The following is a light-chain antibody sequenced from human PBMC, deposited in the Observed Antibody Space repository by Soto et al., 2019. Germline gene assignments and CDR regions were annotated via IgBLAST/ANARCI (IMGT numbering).Light chain of an antibody. Sequence: EVILTQSPGTLSLSPGERATLSCRASERVSTNYLTWYQQKPGQAPRLLIYGASNRATGIPDRFSGSGSGTHFTLTISKLEPEDYAVYYCQQYGGAPLYTFGQGTKVEIK. V-gene: IGKV3-20*01. CDR1: ERVSTNY. J-gene: IGKJ2*01. CDR3: QQYGGAPLYT. CDR2: GAS.